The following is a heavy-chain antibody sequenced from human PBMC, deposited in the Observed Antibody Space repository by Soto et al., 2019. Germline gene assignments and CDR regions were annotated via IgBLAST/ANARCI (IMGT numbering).Heavy chain of an antibody. J-gene: IGHJ4*02. CDR2: SYSSGNT. CDR3: AIGSGWQDMDY. CDR1: GGSIRSYY. V-gene: IGHV4-4*07. Sequence: SETLSLTCTVSGGSIRSYYWTWIRQPAGKRLEWIGRSYSSGNTDYNPSLKSRVTMSADTSKNQFPLKLSSVTAADTAVYYCAIGSGWQDMDYWGQGTLVTVSS. D-gene: IGHD6-19*01.